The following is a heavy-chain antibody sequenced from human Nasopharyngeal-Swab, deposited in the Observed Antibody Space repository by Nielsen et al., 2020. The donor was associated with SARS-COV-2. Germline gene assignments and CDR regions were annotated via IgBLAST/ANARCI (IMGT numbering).Heavy chain of an antibody. CDR3: ARGASGYYDFWSGYYRYYYYYYMDV. Sequence: ELAWVANIKQDGSEKYYVDSVKGRFTISRDNAKNSLYLQMNSLRAEDTAVYYCARGASGYYDFWSGYYRYYYYYYMDVWGKGTTVTVSS. V-gene: IGHV3-7*01. D-gene: IGHD3-3*01. CDR2: IKQDGSEK. J-gene: IGHJ6*03.